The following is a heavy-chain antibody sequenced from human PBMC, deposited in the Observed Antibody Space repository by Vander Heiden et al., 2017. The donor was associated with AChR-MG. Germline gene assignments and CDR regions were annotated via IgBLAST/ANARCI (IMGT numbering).Heavy chain of an antibody. CDR1: GFTFSRYG. CDR2: IRYDGSNK. D-gene: IGHD3-16*01. CDR3: ASDNHGGPFDY. V-gene: IGHV3-30*02. Sequence: QVQLVESGGGVVQPGGSLRLSCAAAGFTFSRYGMHWVRQAPGKGLEWVAFIRYDGSNKYYADSVKGRFTISRDNSKSTLYLQMNSLRAEDTAVYYCASDNHGGPFDYWGQGTLVTVSS. J-gene: IGHJ4*02.